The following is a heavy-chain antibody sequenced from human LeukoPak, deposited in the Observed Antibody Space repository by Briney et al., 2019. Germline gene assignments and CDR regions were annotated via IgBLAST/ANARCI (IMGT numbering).Heavy chain of an antibody. CDR3: ARTATPHTSPVLRYFDWLPLSYYYYYMDV. Sequence: GGSLRLSCAASGFTFSSYAMSWVRQAPGKGLEWVSAISGSGGSTYYADSVKGRFTISRDNSKNTLYLQMNSLRAEDTAVYYCARTATPHTSPVLRYFDWLPLSYYYYYMDVWGKGTTVTISS. J-gene: IGHJ6*03. D-gene: IGHD3-9*01. CDR2: ISGSGGST. V-gene: IGHV3-23*01. CDR1: GFTFSSYA.